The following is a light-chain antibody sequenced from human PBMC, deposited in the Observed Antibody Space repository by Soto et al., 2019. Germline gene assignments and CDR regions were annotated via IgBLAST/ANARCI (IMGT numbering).Light chain of an antibody. J-gene: IGKJ4*01. Sequence: DIQMTQSPSSLSASVGDRVTITCQASQDISNYLNWYQQKPGKAPKLLIYDASNLETGVPSRFSGSGSETDFTFTISSLQPEDIATYYCQQYDNRPPTFGGGTKVEIK. V-gene: IGKV1-33*01. CDR1: QDISNY. CDR2: DAS. CDR3: QQYDNRPPT.